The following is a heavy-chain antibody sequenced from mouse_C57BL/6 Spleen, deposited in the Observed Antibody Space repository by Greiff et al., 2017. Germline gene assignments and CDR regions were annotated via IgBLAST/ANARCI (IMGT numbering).Heavy chain of an antibody. CDR3: ASPRWFAY. Sequence: VKLVESGPGLVQPSQSLSITCTVSGFSLTSYGVHWVRQSPGKGLEWLGVIWSGGSTDYNAAFISRLSISKDNSKSQVFFKMNSLQADDTAIYYCASPRWFAYWGQGTLVTVSA. CDR1: GFSLTSYG. CDR2: IWSGGST. J-gene: IGHJ3*01. V-gene: IGHV2-2*01.